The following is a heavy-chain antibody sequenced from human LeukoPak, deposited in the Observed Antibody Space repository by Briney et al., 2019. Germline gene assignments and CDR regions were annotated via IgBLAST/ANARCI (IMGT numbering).Heavy chain of an antibody. CDR1: GFTFCNYA. D-gene: IGHD4-23*01. CDR2: SSAGGGST. J-gene: IGHJ4*02. Sequence: PGASLRLSCAVSGFTFCNYAMSWGRQAPGKGLEWVSASSAGGGSTYYADSVRGRFTMSIDKSKNTLYLQMNSLRADDTAVYHCAKDDTVVPFAEFDYWGQGTLVTVSS. CDR3: AKDDTVVPFAEFDY. V-gene: IGHV3-23*01.